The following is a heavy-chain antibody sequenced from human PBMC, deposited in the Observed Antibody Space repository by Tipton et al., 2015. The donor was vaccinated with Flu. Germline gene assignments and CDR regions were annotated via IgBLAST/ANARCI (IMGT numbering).Heavy chain of an antibody. J-gene: IGHJ3*02. Sequence: GSLRLSCAASGFTFSSYEMNWVRQAPGKGLEWVSYISSSGSTIYYADPVKGRFTISRDNAKNSLYLQMNSLRAEDTAVYYCAKCIVENSAFDIWGQGTMVTVSS. V-gene: IGHV3-48*03. D-gene: IGHD2-15*01. CDR2: ISSSGSTI. CDR3: AKCIVENSAFDI. CDR1: GFTFSSYE.